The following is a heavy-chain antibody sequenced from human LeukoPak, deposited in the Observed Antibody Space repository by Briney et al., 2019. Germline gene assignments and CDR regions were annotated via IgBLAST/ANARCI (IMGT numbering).Heavy chain of an antibody. V-gene: IGHV1-24*01. D-gene: IGHD6-13*01. CDR2: FDPEDGET. CDR1: GYTLTELS. CDR3: ATPKAPYSSSWLFDY. J-gene: IGHJ4*02. Sequence: ASVKVSCKVSGYTLTELSMHWVRQAPGKGLEWMGGFDPEDGETIYAQKFQGRVTMTEDTSTDTAYMELSSLRSEDTAVYYCATPKAPYSSSWLFDYWGQGTLVTVSS.